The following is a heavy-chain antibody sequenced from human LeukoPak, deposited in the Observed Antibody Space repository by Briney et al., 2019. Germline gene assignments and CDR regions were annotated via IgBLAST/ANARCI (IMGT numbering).Heavy chain of an antibody. Sequence: GGSLRLSCAASGFTFSTSAMHRVRQAPGKGLEWVAFIRYDGSNKYYADSVKGRFTISRDNSKNTLYLQMNSLRAEDTAMYYCAKGGESYYGSGSFTPFDYWGQGTLVTVSS. V-gene: IGHV3-30*02. CDR2: IRYDGSNK. CDR1: GFTFSTSA. CDR3: AKGGESYYGSGSFTPFDY. J-gene: IGHJ4*02. D-gene: IGHD3-10*01.